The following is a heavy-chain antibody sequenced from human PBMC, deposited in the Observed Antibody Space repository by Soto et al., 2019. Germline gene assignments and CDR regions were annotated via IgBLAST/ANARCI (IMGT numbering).Heavy chain of an antibody. CDR1: GGTFSSYA. V-gene: IGHV1-69*01. CDR3: ARGDLGYCTNSVCYGYYYGMDV. Sequence: QVQLVQSGAEVKKPGSSVKVSCKASGGTFSSYAISWVRQAPGQGLEWMGGIIPIFGTANYAQKFQGRVTITADEPTSTAYMELSSLRSEDTAVYYCARGDLGYCTNSVCYGYYYGMDVWGQGTTVTVSS. CDR2: IIPIFGTA. D-gene: IGHD2-8*01. J-gene: IGHJ6*02.